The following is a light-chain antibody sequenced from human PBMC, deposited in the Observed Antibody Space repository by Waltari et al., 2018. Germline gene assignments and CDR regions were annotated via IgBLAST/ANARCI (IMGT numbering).Light chain of an antibody. V-gene: IGLV1-51*02. CDR3: GTWDSSLSGAV. CDR1: TSNMGTNY. J-gene: IGLJ7*01. Sequence: QSVLRHSPPLPAAHGRRVPTPCSAATSNMGTNYVSCYRQFPGTAPKLLIYENTERPSGIPGRFSGSKSGTSATLDITGLQAGDEADYYCGTWDSSLSGAVLGGGTHLTVL. CDR2: ENT.